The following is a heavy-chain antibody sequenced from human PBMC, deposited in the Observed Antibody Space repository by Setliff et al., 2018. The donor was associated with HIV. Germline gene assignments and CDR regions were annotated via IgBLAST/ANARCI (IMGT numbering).Heavy chain of an antibody. CDR3: ARDIFVGEGGYGMDV. Sequence: PGGSLRLSCAASGFTFSSFAMSWVRQAPGKGLECVSFISGGGSRTGYADSVKGRFTISRDNSRNTVYLQMNSLKAEDTAIFFCARDIFVGEGGYGMDVWGQGTTVTVSS. V-gene: IGHV3-23*03. CDR2: ISGGGSRT. D-gene: IGHD3-3*01. CDR1: GFTFSSFA. J-gene: IGHJ6*02.